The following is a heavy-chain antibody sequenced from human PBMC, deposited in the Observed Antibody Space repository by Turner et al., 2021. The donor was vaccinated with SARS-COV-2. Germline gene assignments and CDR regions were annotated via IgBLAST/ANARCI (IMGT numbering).Heavy chain of an antibody. D-gene: IGHD5-12*01. J-gene: IGHJ4*01. Sequence: QFKLVNSGAAVKKPGASVTVLCKASGYTFTSYGISWVRQAPGQGLEWMGWNSAYNGSTNEAQKLQRRVTMTTDASTSTSYMELRILRSDDTALYYCARVGNGKATHNLFFDYWGHGTLVTVSS. CDR2: NSAYNGST. CDR1: GYTFTSYG. V-gene: IGHV1-18*01. CDR3: ARVGNGKATHNLFFDY.